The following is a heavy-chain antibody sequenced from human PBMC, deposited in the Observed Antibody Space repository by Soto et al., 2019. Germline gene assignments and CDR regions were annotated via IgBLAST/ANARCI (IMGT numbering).Heavy chain of an antibody. D-gene: IGHD6-19*01. CDR3: VRGGSGWYKDGMDV. CDR1: GFTFSSYA. J-gene: IGHJ6*02. CDR2: ISYDGSNK. V-gene: IGHV3-30-3*01. Sequence: QVQLVESGGGVVQPGRSLRLSCAASGFTFSSYAMHWVRQAPGKGLEWVAVISYDGSNKYYADSVKGRFTISRDNSKNTLYLQMNRLRAEDTAVYYCVRGGSGWYKDGMDVWGQGTTVTVSS.